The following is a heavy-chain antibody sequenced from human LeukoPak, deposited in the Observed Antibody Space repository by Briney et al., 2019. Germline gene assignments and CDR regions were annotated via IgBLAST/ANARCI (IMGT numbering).Heavy chain of an antibody. J-gene: IGHJ5*02. CDR1: GGSISSYY. Sequence: SETLSLTCTVSGGSISSYYWSWIRQPPGKGLEWIGYIYYSGSTNYNPSLKSRVTISVDTSKNQFSLKLSSVTAADTAVYYCARGRGIHSSGWYWRRWFDPWGQGTLVTVSS. CDR3: ARGRGIHSSGWYWRRWFDP. D-gene: IGHD6-19*01. CDR2: IYYSGST. V-gene: IGHV4-59*12.